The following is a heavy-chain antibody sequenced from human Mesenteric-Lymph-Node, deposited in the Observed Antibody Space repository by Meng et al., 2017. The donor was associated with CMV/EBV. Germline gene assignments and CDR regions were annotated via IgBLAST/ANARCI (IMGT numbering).Heavy chain of an antibody. CDR3: ARTSGYCSSTSCYAYDAFDI. CDR1: GFTFSSYE. V-gene: IGHV3-48*03. D-gene: IGHD2-2*03. CDR2: ISPSGSSI. J-gene: IGHJ3*02. Sequence: GESLKISCAASGFTFSSYEMNWVRQAPGKGLEWVSYISPSGSSISYADSVKGRFTISRDNAKNSLYLQMNSLRAEDTAVYYCARTSGYCSSTSCYAYDAFDIWGQGTMVTVSS.